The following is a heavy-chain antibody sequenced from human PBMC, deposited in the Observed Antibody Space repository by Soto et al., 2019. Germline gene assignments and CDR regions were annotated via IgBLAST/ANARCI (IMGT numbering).Heavy chain of an antibody. J-gene: IGHJ5*02. CDR2: INHSGST. CDR1: GGSFSGYY. V-gene: IGHV4-34*01. Sequence: SETLSLTCAVYGGSFSGYYWSWIRQPPGKGLEWIGEINHSGSTNYNPSLKSRVTISVDTSKNQFSLKLSSVTAADTAEYYCARSRRRRSFDWFDPWGQGTLVTVS. CDR3: ARSRRRRSFDWFDP. D-gene: IGHD3-9*01.